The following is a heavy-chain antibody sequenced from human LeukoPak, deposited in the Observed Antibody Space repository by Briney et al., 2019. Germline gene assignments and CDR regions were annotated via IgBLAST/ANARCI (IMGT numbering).Heavy chain of an antibody. CDR1: GYSFTSYW. CDR3: ARGGVPYYYDSSGPNPPLDY. Sequence: GESLEISCKGSGYSFTSYWIGWVRQMPGKGLEWMGIIYPGDSDTRYSPSFQGQVTISADKSISTAYLQWSSLKASDTAMYYCARGGVPYYYDSSGPNPPLDYWGQGTLVTVSS. J-gene: IGHJ4*02. V-gene: IGHV5-51*01. CDR2: IYPGDSDT. D-gene: IGHD3-22*01.